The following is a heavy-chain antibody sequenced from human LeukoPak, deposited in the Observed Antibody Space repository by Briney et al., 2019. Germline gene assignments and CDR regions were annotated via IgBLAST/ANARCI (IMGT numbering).Heavy chain of an antibody. D-gene: IGHD3-16*01. V-gene: IGHV3-53*01. J-gene: IGHJ4*02. CDR1: GFTVSSSY. CDR3: AKAGGIRPVAY. CDR2: IYSGGTT. Sequence: GGSLRLSCAASGFTVSSSYMSWVRQPPGKGLEWVSVIYSGGTTYYADSVKGRFTISRDISKNTVYLQMSSLRAEDTAVYYCAKAGGIRPVAYWGQGTLVSVSS.